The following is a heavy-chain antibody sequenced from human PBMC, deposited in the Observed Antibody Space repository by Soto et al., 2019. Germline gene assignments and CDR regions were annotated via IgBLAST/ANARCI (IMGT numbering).Heavy chain of an antibody. D-gene: IGHD2-8*01. CDR1: GGSFIGYY. J-gene: IGHJ6*02. CDR3: AREEVPQWFSRGYYGVDV. V-gene: IGHV4-34*01. CDR2: INHSGST. Sequence: SETLSLTCAIYGGSFIGYYWNWIRQPPGKGLEWIGEINHSGSTNYNTSLKSRVTISVDTSRKQFSLKLSSVTAADTAVYYCAREEVPQWFSRGYYGVDVWGQGTTVTVSS.